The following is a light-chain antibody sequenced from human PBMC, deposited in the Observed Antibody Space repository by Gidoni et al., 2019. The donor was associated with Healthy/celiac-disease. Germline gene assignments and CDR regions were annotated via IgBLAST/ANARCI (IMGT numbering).Light chain of an antibody. CDR1: SSDVGSYNL. V-gene: IGLV2-23*01. CDR2: EGS. Sequence: QSSLTQPASVSGSPGQSITISCTGTSSDVGSYNLVSWYQQHPGKAPKLVIYEGSKRPSGVSNRFSGSKSGNTASLTISGLQAEDEADYYCCSYAGSSTSKGVVFGGGTKLTVL. CDR3: CSYAGSSTSKGVV. J-gene: IGLJ2*01.